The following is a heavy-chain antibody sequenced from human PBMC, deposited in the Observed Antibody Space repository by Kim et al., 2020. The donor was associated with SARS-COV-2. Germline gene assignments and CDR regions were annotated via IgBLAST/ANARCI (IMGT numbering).Heavy chain of an antibody. V-gene: IGHV4-39*07. Sequence: SETLSLTCTVSGGSISSSSYYWGWIRQPPGKGLEWIGSIYYSGSTYYNPSLKSRVTISVDTSKNQFSLKLSSVTAADTAVYYCASREIENGYFDYWGQGTLVTVSS. CDR2: IYYSGST. D-gene: IGHD1-1*01. J-gene: IGHJ4*02. CDR3: ASREIENGYFDY. CDR1: GGSISSSSYY.